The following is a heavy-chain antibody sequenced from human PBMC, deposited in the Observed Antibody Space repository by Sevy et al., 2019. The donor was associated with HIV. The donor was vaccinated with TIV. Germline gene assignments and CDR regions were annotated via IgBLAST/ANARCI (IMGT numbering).Heavy chain of an antibody. D-gene: IGHD4-17*01. V-gene: IGHV3-23*01. CDR3: AKDPDDTYDYGEHSDY. CDR1: GFTLSRTG. CDR2: ISGSGFNT. Sequence: GGSLRLSCAASGFTLSRTGMIWVRQAPGKGLEWVSGISGSGFNTNYADSVKGRFTISRDNSKNTLYLQMNSLRGEDTAVYYCAKDPDDTYDYGEHSDYWGQGTLVTVSS. J-gene: IGHJ4*02.